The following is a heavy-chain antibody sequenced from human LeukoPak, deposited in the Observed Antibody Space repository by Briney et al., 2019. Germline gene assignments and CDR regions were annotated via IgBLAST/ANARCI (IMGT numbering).Heavy chain of an antibody. CDR1: GFTFSSYD. CDR2: ISYDGSNK. CDR3: AKDGAGSYYYYYMDV. V-gene: IGHV3-30*04. J-gene: IGHJ6*03. Sequence: PGRSLRLSCAASGFTFSSYDMHWVRQAPGKGPEWVAVISYDGSNKDYADSVRGRFTISRDNSKSTLYLQMNSLRADDTAVYYCAKDGAGSYYYYYMDVWGKGTAVTISS. D-gene: IGHD6-19*01.